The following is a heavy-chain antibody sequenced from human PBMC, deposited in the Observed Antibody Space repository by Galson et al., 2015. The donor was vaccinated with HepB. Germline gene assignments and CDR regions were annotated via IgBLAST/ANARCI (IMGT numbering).Heavy chain of an antibody. CDR2: IYHSGDA. CDR1: GASIRTLDW. D-gene: IGHD5-24*01. V-gene: IGHV4-4*02. CDR3: ARDWIRDGASYYFDY. Sequence: SLTCAVSGASIRTLDWWSWVRQSPGKRLEWIGQIYHSGDANYNPSFKSRVTMSVDTSKNQFSLKLSSLTAADTAIYYCARDWIRDGASYYFDYWGQGTLVTVSS. J-gene: IGHJ4*02.